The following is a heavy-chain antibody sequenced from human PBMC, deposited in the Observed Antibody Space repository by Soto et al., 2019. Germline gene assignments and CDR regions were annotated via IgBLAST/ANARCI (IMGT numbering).Heavy chain of an antibody. CDR2: FDPEDGET. D-gene: IGHD6-13*01. CDR3: ATGIAAAGTLIYYYYGMDV. Sequence: GASVKVSCKVSGYTLTELSRHWVRQAPGKGLEWMGGFDPEDGETIYAQKFQGRVTMTEDTSIDTAYMELSSLRSEDTAVYYCATGIAAAGTLIYYYYGMDVWGQGTTVTVS. J-gene: IGHJ6*02. V-gene: IGHV1-24*01. CDR1: GYTLTELS.